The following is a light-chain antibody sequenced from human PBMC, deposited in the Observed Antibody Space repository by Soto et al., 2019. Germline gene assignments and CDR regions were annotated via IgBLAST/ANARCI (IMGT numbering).Light chain of an antibody. V-gene: IGLV1-44*01. CDR3: AAWDDSMNGWV. CDR2: SNN. Sequence: QSVLTQPPSASGTPGQRVTISCSGSSSNIGSNTVNWYQQLPGTAPKLLIYSNNQRPSGVPDRFSGSKSGTSASLAISGRQSADEAAYYCAAWDDSMNGWVFGGGTQLTVL. CDR1: SSNIGSNT. J-gene: IGLJ3*02.